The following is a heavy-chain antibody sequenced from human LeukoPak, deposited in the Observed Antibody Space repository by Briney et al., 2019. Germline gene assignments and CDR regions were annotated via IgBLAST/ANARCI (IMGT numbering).Heavy chain of an antibody. CDR3: AGPGDYDYVWGTSSSDYFGY. CDR1: GYGFTGYW. Sequence: GGSPKISGKGSGYGFTGYWMGWVRQMPGKGLERMGIIYPGDSDTRYSPSFQGQVTISADKSISTAYLQWSSLKASDTAMYYCAGPGDYDYVWGTSSSDYFGYWGQGTLVTVSS. J-gene: IGHJ4*02. CDR2: IYPGDSDT. D-gene: IGHD3-16*01. V-gene: IGHV5-51*01.